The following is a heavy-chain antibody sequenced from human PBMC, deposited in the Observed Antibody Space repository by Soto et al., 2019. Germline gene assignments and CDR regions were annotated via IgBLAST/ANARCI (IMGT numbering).Heavy chain of an antibody. CDR3: AKGHTVTTSRAFDY. Sequence: PGGSLRLSCAASGFTFSSYAMSWVRQAPGKGLEWVSAISGSGGSTYYADSVKGRFAISRDNSKNTLYLQMNSLRAEDTAVYYCAKGHTVTTSRAFDYWGQGTLVTVSS. D-gene: IGHD4-4*01. CDR1: GFTFSSYA. V-gene: IGHV3-23*01. CDR2: ISGSGGST. J-gene: IGHJ4*02.